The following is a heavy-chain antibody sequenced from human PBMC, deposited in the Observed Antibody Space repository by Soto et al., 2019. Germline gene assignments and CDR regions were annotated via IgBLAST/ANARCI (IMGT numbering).Heavy chain of an antibody. V-gene: IGHV1-24*01. J-gene: IGHJ3*02. Sequence: GASVKVSCKVSGYTLTELSMHWVRQAPGKGLEWMGGFDPEDGETIYAQKFQGRVTMTEDTSTDTAYMELSSLRSEDTAVYYCATVHYNWNDSDAFDIWGQGTMVTVSS. CDR3: ATVHYNWNDSDAFDI. D-gene: IGHD1-1*01. CDR2: FDPEDGET. CDR1: GYTLTELS.